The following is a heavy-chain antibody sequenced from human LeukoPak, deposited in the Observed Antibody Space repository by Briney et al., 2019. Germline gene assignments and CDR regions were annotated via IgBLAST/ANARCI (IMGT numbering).Heavy chain of an antibody. CDR1: GYTFTGYY. CDR2: INPNSGGT. CDR3: ARFLSQSGSFDI. J-gene: IGHJ3*02. D-gene: IGHD3-10*01. Sequence: ASVKVSCKASGYTFTGYYMHWVRQAPGQGLEWMGWINPNSGGTNYAQKFQGRVTMTRDTSISTAYMELSRLRSDDTAVYCCARFLSQSGSFDIWGQGTMVTVSS. V-gene: IGHV1-2*02.